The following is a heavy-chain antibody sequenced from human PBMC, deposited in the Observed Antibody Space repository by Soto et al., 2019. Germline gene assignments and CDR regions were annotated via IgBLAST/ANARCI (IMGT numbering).Heavy chain of an antibody. V-gene: IGHV3-30-3*01. D-gene: IGHD3-3*01. CDR1: GFTFSGCA. CDR3: ARDKRDLRFLGWSYYFDY. J-gene: IGHJ4*02. Sequence: QVQLVESGGGVVQPGRSLRLSCAASGFTFSGCAMHWVRQAPGKGLEWVAVISYDGSNKYYADSVKGRFTISRDNSKNTLYLQMNSLRAEDTAVYYCARDKRDLRFLGWSYYFDYWGQGTLVTVSS. CDR2: ISYDGSNK.